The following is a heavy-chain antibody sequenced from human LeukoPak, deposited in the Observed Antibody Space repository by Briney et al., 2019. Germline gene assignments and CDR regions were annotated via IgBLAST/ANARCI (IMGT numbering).Heavy chain of an antibody. CDR1: GFTFSRYG. J-gene: IGHJ5*02. Sequence: GGSLRLSCAASGFTFSRYGMHWVRQAPGKGLEWVAVISNDGIHKYYGDSVKGRFTISRDNSKNTLSLQMNSLRAEDTAVYYCAKAESYGDGFRWFDPWGQGTLVTVSS. V-gene: IGHV3-30*18. CDR2: ISNDGIHK. CDR3: AKAESYGDGFRWFDP. D-gene: IGHD4-17*01.